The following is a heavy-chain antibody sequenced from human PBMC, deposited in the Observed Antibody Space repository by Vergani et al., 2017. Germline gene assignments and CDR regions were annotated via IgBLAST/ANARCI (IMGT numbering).Heavy chain of an antibody. CDR3: AKKGTYYGDYVYSFDY. D-gene: IGHD4-17*01. Sequence: QVQLVESGGGVVQSGGSLRLSCAASGFTFSSYGMHWVRQAPGKGLEWVAFIRYDGINKYYADSVKGRFTISRDNSKNTLYLQMNSLRAEDTAVYYCAKKGTYYGDYVYSFDYWGQGTLVAVSS. J-gene: IGHJ4*02. CDR1: GFTFSSYG. CDR2: IRYDGINK. V-gene: IGHV3-30*02.